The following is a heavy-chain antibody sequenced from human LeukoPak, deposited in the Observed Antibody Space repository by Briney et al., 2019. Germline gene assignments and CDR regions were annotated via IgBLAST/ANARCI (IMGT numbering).Heavy chain of an antibody. CDR2: ISGSGGST. CDR1: GFTFSSYA. J-gene: IGHJ4*02. Sequence: GGSLRLSCAASGFTFSSYAMSWVRQAPGKGLEWVSAISGSGGSTYYADSVKGRFTISRDNSKNTLYLQMNSLRAEDTAVYYCAKRGPNYYDSSGYSFDYWGQGTLVTVSS. D-gene: IGHD3-22*01. V-gene: IGHV3-23*01. CDR3: AKRGPNYYDSSGYSFDY.